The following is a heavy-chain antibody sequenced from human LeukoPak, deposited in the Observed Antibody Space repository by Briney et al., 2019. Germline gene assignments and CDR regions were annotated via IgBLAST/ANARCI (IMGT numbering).Heavy chain of an antibody. Sequence: SVKVSFKASGGTFSSYAISWVRQAPGQGLEWMGRIIPILGIANYAQKFQGRVTITADKSTSTAYMELSSLRSEDTAVYYCASRQTSIAVAGDWFDPWGQGTLVTVSS. V-gene: IGHV1-69*04. CDR1: GGTFSSYA. CDR3: ASRQTSIAVAGDWFDP. D-gene: IGHD6-19*01. J-gene: IGHJ5*02. CDR2: IIPILGIA.